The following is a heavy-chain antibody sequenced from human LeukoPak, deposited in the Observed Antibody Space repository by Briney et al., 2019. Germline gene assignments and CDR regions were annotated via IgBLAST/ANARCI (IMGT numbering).Heavy chain of an antibody. CDR3: AREILGGFNPGAY. CDR1: LDSTTSNF. CDR2: IHRSGSP. D-gene: IGHD3-10*01. V-gene: IGHV4-4*02. J-gene: IGHJ4*01. Sequence: SSETLPPICTLSLDSTTSNFWSWAPQPPGKVLEWFGEIHRSGSPNYNPSFQSRVTISIDRSRNQIALELSSVTAADTAVYYCAREILGGFNPGAYWGQGTMVTVSS.